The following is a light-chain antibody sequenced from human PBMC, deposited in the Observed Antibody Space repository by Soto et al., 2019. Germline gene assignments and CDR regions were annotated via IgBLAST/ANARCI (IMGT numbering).Light chain of an antibody. V-gene: IGKV1-9*01. Sequence: DIQLTQSPSFLSASIGDRVTITCRASQGISNYLAWYQQKPGKAPKLLIFAASTLQSGVPLRFSGSGSGTEFTLTISSLQPEDFATYWCQQVNSSPFTFGPGTKVDIK. CDR2: AAS. J-gene: IGKJ3*01. CDR1: QGISNY. CDR3: QQVNSSPFT.